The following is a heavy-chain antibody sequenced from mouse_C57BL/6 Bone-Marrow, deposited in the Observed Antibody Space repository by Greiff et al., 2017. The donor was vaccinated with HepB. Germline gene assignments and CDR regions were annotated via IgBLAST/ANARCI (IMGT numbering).Heavy chain of an antibody. Sequence: QVQLQQSGAELVRPGTSVKMSCKASGYTFTNYWIGWAKQRPGHGLEWIGDIYPGGGYTNYNEKFKGKATLTADKSSSTAYMQFSSLTSEDSAIYYCARGGTLRGGYFDVWGTGTTVTVSS. CDR1: GYTFTNYW. CDR2: IYPGGGYT. CDR3: ARGGTLRGGYFDV. D-gene: IGHD1-1*01. J-gene: IGHJ1*03. V-gene: IGHV1-63*01.